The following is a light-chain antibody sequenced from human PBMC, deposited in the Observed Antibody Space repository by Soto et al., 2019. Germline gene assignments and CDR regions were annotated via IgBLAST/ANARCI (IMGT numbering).Light chain of an antibody. V-gene: IGKV3-11*01. CDR2: DAS. Sequence: EIVLTQSPAALSLSPGERATLSCRASQSIGTYLVWYQQKPGQAPRLLINDASNRATGIPLTFSGSGSGPDFTLTISSLEPEDFSLYYCQQRGSFPLSFGGGTKVDI. J-gene: IGKJ4*02. CDR1: QSIGTY. CDR3: QQRGSFPLS.